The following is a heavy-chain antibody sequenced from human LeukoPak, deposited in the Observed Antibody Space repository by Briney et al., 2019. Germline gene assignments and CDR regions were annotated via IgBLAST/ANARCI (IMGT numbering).Heavy chain of an antibody. V-gene: IGHV1-8*01. Sequence: ASVTVSCQASRYTYTNYEIIWVRQATGQGGEWMGWMHPNSGNTGYAQKFQDRVTMNRNTTICTDNMEMSSLRSKDTAMYYCARVRWTGYCSSTSCYSGLGPWGQRTLVTVSS. CDR2: MHPNSGNT. J-gene: IGHJ5*02. CDR3: ARVRWTGYCSSTSCYSGLGP. D-gene: IGHD2-2*02. CDR1: RYTYTNYE.